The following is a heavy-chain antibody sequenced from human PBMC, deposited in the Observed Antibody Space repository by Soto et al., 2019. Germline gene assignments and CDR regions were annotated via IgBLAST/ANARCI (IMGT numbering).Heavy chain of an antibody. CDR1: DFPFSSYA. Sequence: GGSLRLSCAASDFPFSSYAMHWVRQAPGKGLEWVAVISYDGSNKYYADSVKGRFTISRDNSKNTLYLQMNSLRAEDTAVYYCARVKGGSSWYGVGYDSSGYNDYWGQGTLVTVSS. D-gene: IGHD3-22*01. V-gene: IGHV3-30-3*01. J-gene: IGHJ4*02. CDR2: ISYDGSNK. CDR3: ARVKGGSSWYGVGYDSSGYNDY.